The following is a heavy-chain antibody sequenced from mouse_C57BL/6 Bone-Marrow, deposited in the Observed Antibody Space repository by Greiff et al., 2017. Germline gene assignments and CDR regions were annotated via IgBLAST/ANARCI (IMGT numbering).Heavy chain of an antibody. CDR2: IYPGSGST. D-gene: IGHD2-3*01. CDR1: GYTFTSYW. CDR3: ARRARGLLPGRRAMDY. V-gene: IGHV1-55*01. J-gene: IGHJ4*01. Sequence: QVQLQQPGAELVKPGASVKMSCKASGYTFTSYWITWVKQRPGQGLEWIGDIYPGSGSTNYNEKFKSKATLTVDTSSSTAYMQRSSLTSEDSAVYYWARRARGLLPGRRAMDYWGQGTSVTVSS.